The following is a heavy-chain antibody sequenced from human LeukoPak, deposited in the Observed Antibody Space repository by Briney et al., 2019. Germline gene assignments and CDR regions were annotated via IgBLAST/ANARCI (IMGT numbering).Heavy chain of an antibody. D-gene: IGHD3-16*01. Sequence: GGTLRLSCEASRFTFSTYGMTWVRQVAGRGLEWVSAISGSGGTTYYADSVKGRFTISRDNSKNTLYLQMNSLRAEDTAVYYCASIMITFGGVLSWSPFDIWGQGTMVTVSS. CDR1: RFTFSTYG. CDR3: ASIMITFGGVLSWSPFDI. V-gene: IGHV3-23*01. J-gene: IGHJ3*02. CDR2: ISGSGGTT.